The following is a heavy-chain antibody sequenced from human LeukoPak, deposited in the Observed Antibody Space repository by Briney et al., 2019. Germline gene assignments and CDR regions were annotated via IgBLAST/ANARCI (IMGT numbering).Heavy chain of an antibody. CDR1: GFTVSSTY. Sequence: TGGSLRLSCEAPGFTVSSTYMSWLRQTPVKGLDSVPVIYRGGSTYYADSVKCRFTISRDNSKNTLYLQMNSLRAEDTAVYYCARDLLEWYFDYWGQGTLVTVSS. D-gene: IGHD3-3*01. CDR3: ARDLLEWYFDY. J-gene: IGHJ4*02. V-gene: IGHV3-66*01. CDR2: IYRGGST.